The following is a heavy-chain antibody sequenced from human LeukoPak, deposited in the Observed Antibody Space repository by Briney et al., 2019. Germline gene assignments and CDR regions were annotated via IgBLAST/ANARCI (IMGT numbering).Heavy chain of an antibody. V-gene: IGHV4-34*01. D-gene: IGHD6-13*01. J-gene: IGHJ3*02. CDR1: GGSFSGYY. Sequence: PSETLSLTCAVYGGSFSGYYWSRIRQPPGKGLEWIGEINHSGSTNYNPSLKSRATISVDTSKNQFSLKLSSVTAADTAVYYCARGPGYSSSDGAFDIWGQGTMVTVSS. CDR2: INHSGST. CDR3: ARGPGYSSSDGAFDI.